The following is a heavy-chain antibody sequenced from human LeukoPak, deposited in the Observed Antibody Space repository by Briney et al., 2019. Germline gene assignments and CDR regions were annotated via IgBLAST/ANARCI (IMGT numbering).Heavy chain of an antibody. Sequence: GGSLRLSCAASGFTFSSYAMSWVRQAPGKGLEWVANIKQDGSQKYYVDSVKGRFTISRDNAKNSLYLQMNSLRAEDTAVYYCVSTGSQLDYWGQGTLVTVSS. CDR2: IKQDGSQK. CDR3: VSTGSQLDY. J-gene: IGHJ4*02. D-gene: IGHD2-2*01. CDR1: GFTFSSYA. V-gene: IGHV3-7*01.